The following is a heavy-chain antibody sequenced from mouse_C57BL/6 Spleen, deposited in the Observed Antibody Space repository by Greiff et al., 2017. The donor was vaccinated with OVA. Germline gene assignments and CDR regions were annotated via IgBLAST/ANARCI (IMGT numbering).Heavy chain of an antibody. D-gene: IGHD2-4*01. J-gene: IGHJ4*01. Sequence: VQLQQSGPELVKPGASVKISCKASGYTFTDYYMNWVKQSHGQSLEWIGDINPNNGGTSYNQQFKGKATLTVDKSSSTAYMELRSLTSEDSAVYYCARGGYYDYEGRLGPYAMGYWGQGTSVTVSS. CDR2: INPNNGGT. V-gene: IGHV1-26*01. CDR1: GYTFTDYY. CDR3: ARGGYYDYEGRLGPYAMGY.